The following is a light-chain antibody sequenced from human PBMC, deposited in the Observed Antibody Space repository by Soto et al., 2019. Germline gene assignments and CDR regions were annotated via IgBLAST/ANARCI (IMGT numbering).Light chain of an antibody. V-gene: IGKV2-28*01. CDR1: QSLLHSNGYNY. CDR2: MGS. CDR3: MQALQTPWT. Sequence: DIVMTQSPLSLPVAPGEPASISCRSSQSLLHSNGYNYLHWYLQKPGQSPQLLIYMGSDRASGVPDRFSGSGSGTDFTLKISRVEAVDVGVYYCMQALQTPWTFGQGTKVDIK. J-gene: IGKJ1*01.